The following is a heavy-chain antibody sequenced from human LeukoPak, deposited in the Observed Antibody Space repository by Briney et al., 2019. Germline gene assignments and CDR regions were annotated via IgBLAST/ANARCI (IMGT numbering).Heavy chain of an antibody. V-gene: IGHV3-23*01. CDR2: TSGSGGST. CDR1: GFTFSRNA. CDR3: AKDGHSSGWWGYWYFDL. Sequence: GASLRLSCAASGFTFSRNAMSWVRQAPGKGLEWVSGTSGSGGSTYYADSVKGRFTISRDNSHNTLYLQMNSLRAEDTAVYYCAKDGHSSGWWGYWYFDLWGRGTLVTVSS. D-gene: IGHD6-19*01. J-gene: IGHJ2*01.